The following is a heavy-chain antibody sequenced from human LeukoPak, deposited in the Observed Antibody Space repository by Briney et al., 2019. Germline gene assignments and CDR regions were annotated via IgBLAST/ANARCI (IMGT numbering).Heavy chain of an antibody. CDR1: GFTFSSYG. V-gene: IGHV3-30*18. CDR2: ISYGGSNK. Sequence: GGSLRLSCAASGFTFSSYGMHWVRQAPGKGLEWVAVISYGGSNKYYADSVKGRFTISRDNSKNTLYLQMNSLRAEDTAVYYCAKDGDGNAGYWGQGTLVTVSS. J-gene: IGHJ4*02. CDR3: AKDGDGNAGY. D-gene: IGHD4-23*01.